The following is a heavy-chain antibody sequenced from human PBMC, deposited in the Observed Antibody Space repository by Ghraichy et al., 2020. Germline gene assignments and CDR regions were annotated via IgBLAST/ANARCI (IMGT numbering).Heavy chain of an antibody. J-gene: IGHJ5*02. V-gene: IGHV4-38-2*01. Sequence: SETLSLTCAVSGSSISSDYYWGWIRQPPGKGLEWIGSIYRSGSTYYTPSLKSRVTISVDTSRNQFSLKLSSVTAADTAVYYCARVRLGIWWIDPWGQGTLVTVSS. CDR3: ARVRLGIWWIDP. CDR2: IYRSGST. CDR1: GSSISSDYY. D-gene: IGHD7-27*01.